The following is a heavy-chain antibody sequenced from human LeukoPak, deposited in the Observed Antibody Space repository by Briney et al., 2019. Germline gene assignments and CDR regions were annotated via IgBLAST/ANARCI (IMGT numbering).Heavy chain of an antibody. CDR1: GFTFDDYA. CDR2: ISWNSGSI. Sequence: GGSLRLSCAASGFTFDDYAMHWVRRAPGKGLEWVSGISWNSGSIGYADSVKGRFTISRDNAKNSLYLQMNSLRAEDMALYYCAKESGSLKRGFDYWGQGTLVTVSS. J-gene: IGHJ4*02. D-gene: IGHD1-26*01. CDR3: AKESGSLKRGFDY. V-gene: IGHV3-9*03.